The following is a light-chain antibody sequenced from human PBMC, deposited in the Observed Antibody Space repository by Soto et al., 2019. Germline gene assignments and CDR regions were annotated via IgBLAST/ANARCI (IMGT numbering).Light chain of an antibody. J-gene: IGLJ2*01. CDR1: SSDVGGYNY. V-gene: IGLV2-14*01. CDR2: DVS. Sequence: QSVRTQPAYVSGSPGQSITISCTGTSSDVGGYNYVSWYQQHPGKAPKLMIYDVSNRPSGVSNRFSGSKSGNTASLTISGLQAEDEAAYYCSSYTSSSTYVVFGGGTKRTVL. CDR3: SSYTSSSTYVV.